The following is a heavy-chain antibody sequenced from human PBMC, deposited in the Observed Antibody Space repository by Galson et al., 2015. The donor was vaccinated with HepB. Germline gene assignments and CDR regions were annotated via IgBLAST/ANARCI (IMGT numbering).Heavy chain of an antibody. D-gene: IGHD3-9*01. V-gene: IGHV3-66*04. CDR3: ACQYYDILTGYYHRLN. CDR2: IYSGGST. J-gene: IGHJ4*02. CDR1: GFTVSSNY. Sequence: SLRLSCAASGFTVSSNYMSWVRQAPGKGLEWVSVIYSGGSTYYADSVKGRFTISRDNSKNTLYLQMNSLRAEDTAVYYCACQYYDILTGYYHRLNWGQGTLVTVSS.